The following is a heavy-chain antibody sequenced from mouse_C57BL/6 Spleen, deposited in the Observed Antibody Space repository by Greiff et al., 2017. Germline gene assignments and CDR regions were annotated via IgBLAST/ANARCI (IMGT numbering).Heavy chain of an antibody. V-gene: IGHV1-26*01. J-gene: IGHJ4*01. D-gene: IGHD1-1*01. CDR2: INPNNGGT. CDR1: GYTFTDYY. Sequence: EVQLQQSGPELVKPGASVKISCKASGYTFTDYYMNWVKQSHGKSLEWIGDINPNNGGTNYNQKFKGKATLTVDKSSSTAYMELRSLTSEDSAVYYCARSPRYYGSRDYYAMDYWGQGTSVTVSS. CDR3: ARSPRYYGSRDYYAMDY.